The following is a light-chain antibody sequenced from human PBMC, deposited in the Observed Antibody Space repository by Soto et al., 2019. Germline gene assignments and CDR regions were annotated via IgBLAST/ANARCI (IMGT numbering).Light chain of an antibody. CDR3: SSYTGSSTRYV. CDR2: EVN. J-gene: IGLJ1*01. Sequence: QSVLTQPASVSGSPGQSITISCTGTSSDVGAYNYVSWYQQHPGKVPKLLIYEVNNRPSGVSNRFSGSKSGNTASLTISGLQAEDEADYYCSSYTGSSTRYVFGTGTKLTVL. CDR1: SSDVGAYNY. V-gene: IGLV2-14*01.